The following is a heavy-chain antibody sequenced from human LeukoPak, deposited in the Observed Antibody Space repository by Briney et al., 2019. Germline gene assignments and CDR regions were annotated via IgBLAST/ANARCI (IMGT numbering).Heavy chain of an antibody. CDR3: ARDLVTVTKGFDI. CDR2: ISYIGST. Sequence: SETLSLTCAVSDDSFSSHYWTWIRQPPGKGLEWIGYISYIGSTNYNPSLKSRVTISIDTSRNQFSLRLSSVIAADTAVYYCARDLVTVTKGFDIWGQGTMVSVSS. V-gene: IGHV4-59*11. CDR1: DDSFSSHY. J-gene: IGHJ3*02. D-gene: IGHD4-17*01.